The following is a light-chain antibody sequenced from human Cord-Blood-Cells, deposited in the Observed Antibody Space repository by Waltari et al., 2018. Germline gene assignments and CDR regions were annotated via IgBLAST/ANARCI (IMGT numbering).Light chain of an antibody. J-gene: IGLJ2*01. Sequence: QPALPQPPSASGSPGQSLTISCTGTSSDVGGYNLLPWYQQHPGKAPKRMIYEVSKRPSGASNRFSGSKSGNTASLTISGLQAEDEADYYCCSYAGSSTFVFGGGTKLTVL. V-gene: IGLV2-23*02. CDR2: EVS. CDR1: SSDVGGYNL. CDR3: CSYAGSSTFV.